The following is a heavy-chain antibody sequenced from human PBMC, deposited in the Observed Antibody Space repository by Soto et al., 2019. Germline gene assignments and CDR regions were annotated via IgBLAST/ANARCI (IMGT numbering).Heavy chain of an antibody. CDR2: IWYDGSNK. Sequence: GGSLRLSCAASGLTFSSYGMHWVRQAPRTGLEWVAVIWYDGSNKYYADSVKGRFTISRDNSKNTLYLQMNSLRAEDTAVYYCARDRRRLRYFDWLSKRYGMDVWGQGTTVTVSS. V-gene: IGHV3-33*01. D-gene: IGHD3-9*01. J-gene: IGHJ6*02. CDR3: ARDRRRLRYFDWLSKRYGMDV. CDR1: GLTFSSYG.